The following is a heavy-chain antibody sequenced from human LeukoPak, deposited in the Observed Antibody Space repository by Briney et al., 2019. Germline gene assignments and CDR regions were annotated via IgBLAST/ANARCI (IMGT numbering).Heavy chain of an antibody. Sequence: ASVKVSCKASGYTFTSYGISWVRQAPGQGLEWMGWISTYNGDTNYAQKFQGRVTMTTDTSTSTAYMELRSLRSDYTAVYYCARDEGNNWNDFWNWFDPWGQGTLVTVSS. D-gene: IGHD1-20*01. J-gene: IGHJ5*02. V-gene: IGHV1-18*01. CDR3: ARDEGNNWNDFWNWFDP. CDR2: ISTYNGDT. CDR1: GYTFTSYG.